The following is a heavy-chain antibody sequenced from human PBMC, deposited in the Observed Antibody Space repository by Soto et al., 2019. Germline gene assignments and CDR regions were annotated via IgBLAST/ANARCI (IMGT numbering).Heavy chain of an antibody. CDR1: GGPISRGGYS. Sequence: QLQLQESGSGLVKPSQTLSLTCAVSGGPISRGGYSWSWIRQPPGKGLEWIWYIYHTGSTYYNPSLKSRVSLSVDRAKNQFSLKLSSATAADTAVYYGASAEGRDSYGPAPFFDYWGQGTLVTVSS. V-gene: IGHV4-30-2*01. D-gene: IGHD5-18*01. J-gene: IGHJ4*02. CDR2: IYHTGST. CDR3: ASAEGRDSYGPAPFFDY.